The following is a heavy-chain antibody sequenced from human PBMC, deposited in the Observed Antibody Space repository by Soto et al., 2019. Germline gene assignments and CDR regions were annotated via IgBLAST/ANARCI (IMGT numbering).Heavy chain of an antibody. CDR1: GFTFSSYA. CDR3: ANDNPDELGYCSGGSCYPVDY. CDR2: ISGSGGST. J-gene: IGHJ4*02. V-gene: IGHV3-23*01. D-gene: IGHD2-15*01. Sequence: GGSLRLSCAASGFTFSSYAMSWVRQAPGKGLEWVSAISGSGGSTYYADSVKGRFTISRDNSKNTLYLQMNSLRAEDTAVYYCANDNPDELGYCSGGSCYPVDYWGQGTLVTVSS.